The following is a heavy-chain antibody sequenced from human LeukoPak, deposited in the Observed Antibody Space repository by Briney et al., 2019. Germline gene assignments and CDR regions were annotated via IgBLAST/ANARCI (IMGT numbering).Heavy chain of an antibody. Sequence: GGSLRLSCAASGFTFSDYYMSWIRQAPGKGLEWVSYISLSGTIYYADSVKGRFTISRDNAKNSLYLQMNSLRAEDTAVYYCAREDTAMAIFDYWGQGTLVTVSS. J-gene: IGHJ4*02. CDR1: GFTFSDYY. CDR2: ISLSGTI. CDR3: AREDTAMAIFDY. V-gene: IGHV3-11*01. D-gene: IGHD5-18*01.